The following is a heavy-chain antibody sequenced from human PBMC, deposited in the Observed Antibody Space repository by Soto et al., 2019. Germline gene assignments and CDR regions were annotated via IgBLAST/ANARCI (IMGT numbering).Heavy chain of an antibody. V-gene: IGHV3-33*01. J-gene: IGHJ4*02. CDR1: GFTVSSYG. CDR2: IWYDGSNK. Sequence: ESGGGVVQPGRSLRLSCAASGFTVSSYGMHWVRQAPGKGLEWVAVIWYDGSNKYYADSVKGRFTISRDNSKNTLYLQMNGLRAEDTAVYYCARENRYSSGWYTFDSWGQGTLVTVSS. D-gene: IGHD6-19*01. CDR3: ARENRYSSGWYTFDS.